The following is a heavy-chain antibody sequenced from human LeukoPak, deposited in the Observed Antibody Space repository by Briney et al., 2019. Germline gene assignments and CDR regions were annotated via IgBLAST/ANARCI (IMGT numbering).Heavy chain of an antibody. CDR3: ARDHNYAFDN. Sequence: GSLRLSCTASGFPFIEYSMNWVRQAPGKGLEWISYIGIDSGNTKYADSVRGRFTISADKAKNSLYLQMNSLRVEDTAVYYCARDHNYAFDNWGQGTLISVAS. CDR1: GFPFIEYS. D-gene: IGHD1-1*01. CDR2: IGIDSGNT. V-gene: IGHV3-48*01. J-gene: IGHJ4*02.